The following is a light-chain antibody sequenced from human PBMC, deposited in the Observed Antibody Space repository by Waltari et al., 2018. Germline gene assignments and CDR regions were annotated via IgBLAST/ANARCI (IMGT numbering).Light chain of an antibody. Sequence: DIQLTQSPSFLSASVRDRVTITCRASQGISTHLAWYQQKPGKGPKLLIYAASTLQSDIPSRFSGSGSGTEFTLTISSLQSEDFATCYCLHLNNFPLSFGGGTKVELK. J-gene: IGKJ4*01. V-gene: IGKV1-9*01. CDR1: QGISTH. CDR3: LHLNNFPLS. CDR2: AAS.